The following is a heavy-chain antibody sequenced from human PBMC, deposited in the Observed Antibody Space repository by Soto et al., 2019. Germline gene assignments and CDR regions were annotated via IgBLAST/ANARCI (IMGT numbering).Heavy chain of an antibody. D-gene: IGHD3-10*01. CDR1: GYTLTELS. J-gene: IGHJ4*02. Sequence: ASVKVSCKVSGYTLTELSMHWVRQAPGKGLEWMGGFDPEDGETIYAQKFQGRVTMTEDTSTDTAYMELSSLRSEDTAVYYCATLRITMVRGVIISSYYFDGWGQRTLVTVSS. V-gene: IGHV1-24*01. CDR2: FDPEDGET. CDR3: ATLRITMVRGVIISSYYFDG.